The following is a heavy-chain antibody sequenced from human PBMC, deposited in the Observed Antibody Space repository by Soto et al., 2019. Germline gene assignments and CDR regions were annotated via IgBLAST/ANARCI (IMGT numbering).Heavy chain of an antibody. CDR3: ARDPDTYSSGALPLYYYGMDV. J-gene: IGHJ6*02. CDR1: GFTFSSYA. D-gene: IGHD6-19*01. Sequence: QVQLVESGGGVVQPGRSLRLSCAASGFTFSSYAMHWVRQAPGKGLEWVAVISYDGSNKYYADSVKGRFTISRDNSKNTLYLQMNSLRAEDTAVYYCARDPDTYSSGALPLYYYGMDVWGQGTTVTVSS. CDR2: ISYDGSNK. V-gene: IGHV3-30-3*01.